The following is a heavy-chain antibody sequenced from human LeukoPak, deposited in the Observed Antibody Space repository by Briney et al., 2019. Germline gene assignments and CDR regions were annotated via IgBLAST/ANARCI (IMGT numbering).Heavy chain of an antibody. Sequence: SGGSLRLSCTVSGIDVSSNYISWVRQAPGKGLEWVSVTYVSGNTYYADSVMGRFIVSRDNSKNTFDLEMNSLRVEDTGVYYCAREVGAWGQGTLVTVSS. D-gene: IGHD1-26*01. CDR2: TYVSGNT. J-gene: IGHJ5*02. V-gene: IGHV3-66*01. CDR3: AREVGA. CDR1: GIDVSSNY.